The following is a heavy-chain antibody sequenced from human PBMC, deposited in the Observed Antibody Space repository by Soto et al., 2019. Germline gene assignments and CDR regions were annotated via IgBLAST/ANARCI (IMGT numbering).Heavy chain of an antibody. CDR2: ISYDGSNK. J-gene: IGHJ5*02. Sequence: QVQLVESGGGVDQPGRSLRLSCAASGFTFSSYGMHWVRQAPGKGLEWVAVISYDGSNKYYADSVKGRFTISRDNSKNTLYLQMNSLRAEDTAVYYCAKDGDFWSGYYPPNNWFDPWGQGTLVTVSS. D-gene: IGHD3-3*01. CDR3: AKDGDFWSGYYPPNNWFDP. V-gene: IGHV3-30*18. CDR1: GFTFSSYG.